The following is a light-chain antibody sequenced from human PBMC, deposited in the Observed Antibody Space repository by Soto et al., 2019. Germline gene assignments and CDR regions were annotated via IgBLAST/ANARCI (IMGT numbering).Light chain of an antibody. CDR2: AAS. Sequence: DIQMTQSPSSLTASVGDRVTITCRASESVSTYLNWYQQKPGNAPKLLIYAASNLQSGVPSRFSGTGSGTDFTLTISSLQPEDFVIYYCQQSYITPFTFGQGTKVEIK. V-gene: IGKV1-39*01. CDR1: ESVSTY. J-gene: IGKJ1*01. CDR3: QQSYITPFT.